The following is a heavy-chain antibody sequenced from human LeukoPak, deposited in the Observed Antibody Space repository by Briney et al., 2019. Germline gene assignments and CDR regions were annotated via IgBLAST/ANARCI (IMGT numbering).Heavy chain of an antibody. D-gene: IGHD1-26*01. CDR3: VKRGSGSYDVDY. CDR2: TRNDGSDK. J-gene: IGHJ4*02. CDR1: GFTFRDYG. V-gene: IGHV3-30*02. Sequence: PGGSLRLSCAASGFTFRDYGMHWVRQAPDKGLEWVASTRNDGSDKYYEDSVKGRFAISRDNSKNTVHLQMDSLRAEDSAVYYCVKRGSGSYDVDYWGQGTLVTVSS.